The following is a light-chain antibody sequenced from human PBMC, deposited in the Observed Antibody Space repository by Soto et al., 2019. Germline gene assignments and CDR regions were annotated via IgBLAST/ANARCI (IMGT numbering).Light chain of an antibody. Sequence: QSALTQPASVSGSRGQSITISCTGTSSDVGKYNLVSWYQQYPGKAPKLMIYEDIKRPSGVSHRFSGSKSANTASLTISVLQAEDESDYYCCSYVGSSTVVFGGGTKLTV. CDR1: SSDVGKYNL. CDR3: CSYVGSSTVV. CDR2: EDI. V-gene: IGLV2-23*01. J-gene: IGLJ2*01.